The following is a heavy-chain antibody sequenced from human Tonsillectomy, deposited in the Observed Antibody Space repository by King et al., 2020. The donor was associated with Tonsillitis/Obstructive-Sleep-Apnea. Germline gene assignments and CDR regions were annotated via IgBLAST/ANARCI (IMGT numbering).Heavy chain of an antibody. J-gene: IGHJ4*02. CDR2: ISAYNGNT. D-gene: IGHD3-16*02. CDR1: GYTFTNNG. CDR3: ARGITFGGVIVTGYYFDY. V-gene: IGHV1-18*01. Sequence: VQLVQSGAEVKKPGASVQVSCKASGYTFTNNGLSWVRQAPGQGLEWMGWISAYNGNTNYAQKLQGRVTMTTDTSTSTAYMELRSLRSDDTAVYYCARGITFGGVIVTGYYFDYWGQGTLVTVSS.